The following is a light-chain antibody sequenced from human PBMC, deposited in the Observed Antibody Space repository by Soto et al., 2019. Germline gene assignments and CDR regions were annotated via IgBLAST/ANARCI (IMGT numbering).Light chain of an antibody. CDR2: AAS. V-gene: IGKV1-39*01. J-gene: IGKJ5*01. Sequence: IEESWSPSSVGKNSGDKVTITCRASQSMRSYLNWYQQKPGQAPKLLIYAASILQRGIPSRFSGRASESYFTLTTSSLHPDDVAAYYLEQGGGNSNSIGQGTRVEIK. CDR1: QSMRSY. CDR3: EQGGGNSNS.